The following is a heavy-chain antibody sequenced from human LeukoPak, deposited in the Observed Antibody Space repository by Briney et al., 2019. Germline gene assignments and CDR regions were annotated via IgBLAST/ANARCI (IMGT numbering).Heavy chain of an antibody. D-gene: IGHD3-10*01. J-gene: IGHJ6*04. CDR1: GYTFTGYY. CDR2: VSYDGTET. V-gene: IGHV3-30*03. Sequence: SCKASGYTFTGYYMHWVRQAPGKGLEWVAVVSYDGTETKYADSVKGRLNLSRDNSKNTVYLQMNSLTFEDTAVYYCARSARGVIFDVWGKGTTVTVSS. CDR3: ARSARGVIFDV.